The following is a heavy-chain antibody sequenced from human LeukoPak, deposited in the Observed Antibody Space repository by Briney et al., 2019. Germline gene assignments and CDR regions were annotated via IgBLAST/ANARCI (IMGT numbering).Heavy chain of an antibody. V-gene: IGHV3-23*01. D-gene: IGHD5-24*01. CDR3: ARIGDGYGDYFDY. CDR2: ITGSGATT. J-gene: IGHJ4*02. CDR1: VFTFSIYA. Sequence: GRCLRLSCAVSVFTFSIYAMSCVRHAPGRGLEWVSSITGSGATTYYADSVEERFTVSRDNAKNSLFLQMNSLRPEDTAVYYCARIGDGYGDYFDYWGQGTMVTVSS.